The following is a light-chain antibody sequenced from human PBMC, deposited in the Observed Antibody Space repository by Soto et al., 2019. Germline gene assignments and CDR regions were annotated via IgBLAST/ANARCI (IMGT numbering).Light chain of an antibody. CDR1: QSVSSSY. CDR2: GAS. CDR3: QQYGSSPNT. V-gene: IGKV3-20*01. J-gene: IGKJ4*01. Sequence: EIVLTQSPGTLSLSPGERAPPPPPPSQSVSSSYLAWYQQKPGQAPRLLIYGASSRATGIPDRFSGSGSGTDFTLTISRLEPEDFAVYYCQQYGSSPNTFGGGTKVEIK.